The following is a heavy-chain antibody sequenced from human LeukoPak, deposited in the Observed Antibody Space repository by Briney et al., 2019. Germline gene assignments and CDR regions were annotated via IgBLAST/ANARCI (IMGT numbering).Heavy chain of an antibody. CDR3: AKDHSYGSGSLPLPDY. CDR1: GFTFSSYA. D-gene: IGHD3-10*01. J-gene: IGHJ4*02. V-gene: IGHV3-23*01. CDR2: ISGSGDST. Sequence: TGGSLRLSCEASGFTFSSYAMSWVRQAPGKGLEWVSAISGSGDSTYYADSVKGRFTISRDNSKNTLYLQMNSLRAEDTAVYYCAKDHSYGSGSLPLPDYWGQGTLVTVSS.